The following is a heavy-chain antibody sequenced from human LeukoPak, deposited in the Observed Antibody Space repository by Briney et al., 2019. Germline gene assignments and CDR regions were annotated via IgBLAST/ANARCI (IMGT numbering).Heavy chain of an antibody. J-gene: IGHJ4*02. CDR1: GFTVSSNY. V-gene: IGHV3-48*02. CDR3: ARARTTVANHFDF. Sequence: GGSLRLSCAASGFTVSSNYMSWVRRAPGKGLEWVSYISTSSTTIDFTDSVKGRFSISRDNAKNSLFLQMNSLRDEDTAVYYCARARTTVANHFDFWGQGTLVTVSS. D-gene: IGHD4-17*01. CDR2: ISTSSTTI.